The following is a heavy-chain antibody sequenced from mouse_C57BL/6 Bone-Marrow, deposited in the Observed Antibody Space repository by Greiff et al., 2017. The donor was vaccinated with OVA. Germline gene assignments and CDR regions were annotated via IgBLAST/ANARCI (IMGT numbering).Heavy chain of an antibody. Sequence: EVKLMESGGDLVKPGGSLKLSCAASGFTFSSYGMSWVRQTPDKRLEWVATISSGGSYTYYPDSVKGRFTISRDNAKNTLYLQMSSLKSEDTAMYYCARKGGYYSNFGFAYWGKGTLVTVSA. V-gene: IGHV5-6*01. D-gene: IGHD2-5*01. CDR2: ISSGGSYT. CDR3: ARKGGYYSNFGFAY. CDR1: GFTFSSYG. J-gene: IGHJ3*01.